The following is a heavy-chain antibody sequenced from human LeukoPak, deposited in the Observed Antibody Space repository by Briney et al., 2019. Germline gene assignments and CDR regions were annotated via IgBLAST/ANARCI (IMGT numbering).Heavy chain of an antibody. J-gene: IGHJ4*02. CDR2: INHSGST. CDR3: ARAPEDYGSGSYHDY. D-gene: IGHD3-10*01. V-gene: IGHV4-34*01. Sequence: PSETLSLTCAVYGGSFSGYYWSWIRQPPGKGLEWIGEINHSGSTNYNPSLKSRVTISVDTSKNQFSLKLSSVTAADTAVYYCARAPEDYGSGSYHDYWGQGTLVTVSS. CDR1: GGSFSGYY.